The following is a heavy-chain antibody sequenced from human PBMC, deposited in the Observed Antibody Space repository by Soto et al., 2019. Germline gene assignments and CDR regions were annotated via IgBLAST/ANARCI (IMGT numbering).Heavy chain of an antibody. CDR2: TIPIFVTA. CDR3: AKDRRFNSWYPLIY. CDR1: GGTFSSYA. V-gene: IGHV1-69*01. D-gene: IGHD6-13*01. J-gene: IGHJ4*01. Sequence: QVQLVQSGAEVKKPGSSVKVSCKASGGTFSSYAINWVRQAPGQGLEWLGGTIPIFVTANYAPRFQGRLTITADESTSTAYMELSSLRSEDTAVYYCAKDRRFNSWYPLIYWGQGVLVTVSS.